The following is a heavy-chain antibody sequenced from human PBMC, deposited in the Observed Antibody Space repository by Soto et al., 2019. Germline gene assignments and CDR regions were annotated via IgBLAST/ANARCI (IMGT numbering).Heavy chain of an antibody. D-gene: IGHD1-1*01. V-gene: IGHV4-34*01. Sequence: PSETLSLTCAVYGGSFSGYYWTWIRQPPGTGLEWIGEINHSGSTNYNPSLKSRVTISVDTSKNQFSVTLRSVTAADTAVYYCARDRGTGVSDYWGQGTLVTVSS. CDR2: INHSGST. J-gene: IGHJ4*02. CDR1: GGSFSGYY. CDR3: ARDRGTGVSDY.